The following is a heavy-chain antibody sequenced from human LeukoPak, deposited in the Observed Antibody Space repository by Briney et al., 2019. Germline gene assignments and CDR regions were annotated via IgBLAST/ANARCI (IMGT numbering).Heavy chain of an antibody. Sequence: GGSLRLSCAASGFTFSSYAMSWVRQAPGKGLERVSAISGSGGSTYYADSVKGRFTISRDNPKNTLYLQMNSLRTEDTAVYYCAKRTLVHCSSNVCYFFFYCGQGALVTVSS. CDR2: ISGSGGST. CDR3: AKRTLVHCSSNVCYFFFY. D-gene: IGHD2-2*01. CDR1: GFTFSSYA. V-gene: IGHV3-23*01. J-gene: IGHJ4*02.